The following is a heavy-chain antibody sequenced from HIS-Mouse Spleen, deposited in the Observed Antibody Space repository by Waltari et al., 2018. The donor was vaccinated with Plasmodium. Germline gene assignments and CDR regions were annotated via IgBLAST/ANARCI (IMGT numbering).Heavy chain of an antibody. V-gene: IGHV3-74*01. CDR3: ARTIAAAGTGDAFDM. CDR2: IKSDGSSK. CDR1: GFTFSSYW. Sequence: EVQLVESGGGLVQPGGSLRLSCAASGFTFSSYWMHWVCQAPGKGLVWVSRIKSDGSSKRYADSVKGRFTISRDNAKNTLYLQMNSRRAEDTAVYYCARTIAAAGTGDAFDMWGQGTMVTVSS. D-gene: IGHD6-13*01. J-gene: IGHJ3*02.